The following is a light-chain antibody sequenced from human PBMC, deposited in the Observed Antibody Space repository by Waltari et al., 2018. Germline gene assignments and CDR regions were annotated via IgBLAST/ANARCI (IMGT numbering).Light chain of an antibody. CDR3: MQTLQTPFT. CDR1: QSLLHNNGDNY. J-gene: IGKJ4*01. CDR2: LTS. V-gene: IGKV2-28*01. Sequence: DIVMTQSPLSLPVTTGEPASISCRSTQSLLHNNGDNYLDWYVQRPGQSPQLLIYLTSKRASGVPDRLSGSGSGTDFTLKISRVEAEDVGVYYCMQTLQTPFTFGGGTKVEIK.